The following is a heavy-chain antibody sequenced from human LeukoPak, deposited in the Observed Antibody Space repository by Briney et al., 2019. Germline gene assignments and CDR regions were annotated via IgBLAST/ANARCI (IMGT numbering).Heavy chain of an antibody. CDR1: GGSISSSSYY. CDR3: ARTHPERYCSSTSCYYFDY. Sequence: SETLSLTCTVSGGSISSSSYYWGWIRQPPGKGLEWIGSIYYSGSTYYNPSLKSRVTISVDTSKNQFSLKLSSVTAADTAVYYCARTHPERYCSSTSCYYFDYWGQGTLVTVSS. CDR2: IYYSGST. V-gene: IGHV4-39*07. J-gene: IGHJ4*02. D-gene: IGHD2-2*01.